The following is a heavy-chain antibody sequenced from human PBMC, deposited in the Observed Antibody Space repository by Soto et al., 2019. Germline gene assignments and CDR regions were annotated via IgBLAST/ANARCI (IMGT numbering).Heavy chain of an antibody. CDR1: GATFHNYA. J-gene: IGHJ6*02. D-gene: IGHD2-15*01. Sequence: QVQLVQSGSEVQKPGSSVRVSCQGSGATFHNYAVSWVRQAPGQGLEWMGGLIPLLGTVDIAQKFQCRITLVADTSRTTVDIELRSLTSEDTALYYCASTDCSSHSCSIRGHHYYYGMDVWGQGTSVTV. CDR3: ASTDCSSHSCSIRGHHYYYGMDV. CDR2: LIPLLGTV. V-gene: IGHV1-69*06.